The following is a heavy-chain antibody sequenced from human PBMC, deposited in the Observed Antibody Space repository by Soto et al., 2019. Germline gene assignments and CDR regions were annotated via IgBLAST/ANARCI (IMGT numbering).Heavy chain of an antibody. D-gene: IGHD6-6*01. CDR2: ISYDGSNK. CDR3: AKSLAARPLDWFDP. J-gene: IGHJ5*02. Sequence: QVQLVESGGGVVQPGRALRLSCAASGFTFSSYGMHWVRQAPGKGLEWVAVISYDGSNKYYADSVKGRFTISRDNSKNTLSLQMNSLRAEDTAVYYCAKSLAARPLDWFDPWGQGTLVTVSS. V-gene: IGHV3-30*18. CDR1: GFTFSSYG.